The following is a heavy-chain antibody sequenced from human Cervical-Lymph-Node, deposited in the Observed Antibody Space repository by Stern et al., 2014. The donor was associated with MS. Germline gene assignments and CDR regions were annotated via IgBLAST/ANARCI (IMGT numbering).Heavy chain of an antibody. CDR1: GYTFTSYY. Sequence: MQLVESGAEVKKPGASVKVSCKASGYTFTSYYMHWVRQAPGQGLEWMGIINPSGGSTSYAQKFQGRVTMTRDTSTSTVYMELSSLRSEDTAVYYCARGSAVDTAMANYYYYGMDVWGQGTTVTVSS. D-gene: IGHD5-18*01. V-gene: IGHV1-46*03. CDR2: INPSGGST. J-gene: IGHJ6*02. CDR3: ARGSAVDTAMANYYYYGMDV.